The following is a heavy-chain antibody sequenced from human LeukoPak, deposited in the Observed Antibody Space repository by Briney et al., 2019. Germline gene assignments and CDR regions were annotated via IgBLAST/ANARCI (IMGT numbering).Heavy chain of an antibody. CDR1: GGSISRYY. J-gene: IGHJ5*02. CDR3: ASYYDYGENWFDP. CDR2: IYYSGST. V-gene: IGHV4-39*07. D-gene: IGHD4-17*01. Sequence: SETLSLTCTVSGGSISRYYWGWIRQPPGKGLEWIGSIYYSGSTYYNPSLKSRVTISVDTSKNQFSLKLSSVTAADTAVYYCASYYDYGENWFDPWGQGTLVTVSS.